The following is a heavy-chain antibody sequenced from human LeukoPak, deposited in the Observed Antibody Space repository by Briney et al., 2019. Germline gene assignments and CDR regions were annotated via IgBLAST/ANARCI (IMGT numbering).Heavy chain of an antibody. CDR1: GFTFSSYG. V-gene: IGHV3-30*02. D-gene: IGHD6-19*01. CDR3: AKAVAAGTFMDV. J-gene: IGHJ6*04. CDR2: IWYGGSNK. Sequence: GGSLRLSCAASGFTFSSYGMHWVRKAPGKGLGWVAVIWYGGSNKYYADSVKGRLTISRDNSKNTLYLQMNSLRAEDTAVYYCAKAVAAGTFMDVWGKGTTVTVSS.